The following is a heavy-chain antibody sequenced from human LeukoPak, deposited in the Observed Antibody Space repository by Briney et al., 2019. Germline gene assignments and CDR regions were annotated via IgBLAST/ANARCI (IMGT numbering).Heavy chain of an antibody. CDR1: GYTFTGYY. J-gene: IGHJ4*02. CDR3: ARSPLYYYGSGSYYRYYFDY. D-gene: IGHD3-10*01. Sequence: ASVKVSCKASGYTFTGYYMHWVRQAPGQGLEWMGWINPNSGGTNYAQKFQGRVTMTRDTSISTAYMELSRLRSDDTAVYYCARSPLYYYGSGSYYRYYFDYWGQGTLVTVSS. CDR2: INPNSGGT. V-gene: IGHV1-2*02.